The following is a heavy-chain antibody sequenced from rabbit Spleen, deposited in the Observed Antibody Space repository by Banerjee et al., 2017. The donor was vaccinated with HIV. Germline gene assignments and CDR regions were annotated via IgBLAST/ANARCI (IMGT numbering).Heavy chain of an antibody. Sequence: QEQLTETGGGLVQPEGSLTLTCKASGLDFSARYWICWVRQAPGKGLEWIACIDVVKSGNTYYANWAKGRFTIFKTSSTTVTLQMTSLTAADTATYFCARGGTFSINSGFYFDLWGQGTLVTVS. CDR3: ARGGTFSINSGFYFDL. V-gene: IGHV1S45*01. D-gene: IGHD1-1*01. CDR1: GLDFSARYW. CDR2: IDVVKSGNT. J-gene: IGHJ4*01.